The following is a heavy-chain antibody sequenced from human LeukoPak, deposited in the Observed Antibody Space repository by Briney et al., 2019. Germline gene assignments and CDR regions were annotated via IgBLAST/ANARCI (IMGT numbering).Heavy chain of an antibody. D-gene: IGHD4-23*01. V-gene: IGHV1-69*05. CDR2: IIPIFGTA. J-gene: IGHJ4*02. CDR3: ARAGYDDYGGNLPFDY. Sequence: GASVKVSCKASGGTFSSYAISWVRQAPGQGFVWMGRIIPIFGTANYAQKFQGRVTITTDESTSTAYMELSSLRSEDTAVYYCARAGYDDYGGNLPFDYWGQGTLVTVSS. CDR1: GGTFSSYA.